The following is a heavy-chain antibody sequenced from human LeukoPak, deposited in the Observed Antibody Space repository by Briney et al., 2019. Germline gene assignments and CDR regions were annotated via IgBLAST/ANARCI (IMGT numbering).Heavy chain of an antibody. V-gene: IGHV3-21*01. D-gene: IGHD3-3*01. J-gene: IGHJ6*03. CDR2: ISSSSSYI. CDR3: AGDWILEWLLPQIYYYYYYMDV. Sequence: PGGSLRLSCAASGFTFSSYSMNWVRQAPGKGLEWVSSISSSSSYIYYADSVKGRFTISRDNAKNSLYLQMNSLRAEDTAVYYCAGDWILEWLLPQIYYYYYYMDVWGKGTTVTVSS. CDR1: GFTFSSYS.